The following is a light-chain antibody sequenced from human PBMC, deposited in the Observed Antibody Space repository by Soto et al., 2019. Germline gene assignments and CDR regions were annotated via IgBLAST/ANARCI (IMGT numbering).Light chain of an antibody. V-gene: IGKV3-15*01. CDR3: QQYNNWPPFT. J-gene: IGKJ3*01. CDR1: QSVSSN. Sequence: EIVMTQSPATLSVSPGESATLSCRASQSVSSNLAWYQQKSGQAPRLLIYGASTRATGIPARFSGSGSGTEFTLTISSLQSEDLAVYYCQQYNNWPPFTFGPGTKVDIK. CDR2: GAS.